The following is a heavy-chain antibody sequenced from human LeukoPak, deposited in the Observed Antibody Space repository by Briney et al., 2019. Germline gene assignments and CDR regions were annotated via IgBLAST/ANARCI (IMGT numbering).Heavy chain of an antibody. CDR1: GFTFSSYW. CDR3: ARRIQGMAPYYFDY. CDR2: INSDGGST. D-gene: IGHD5-24*01. V-gene: IGHV3-74*01. J-gene: IGHJ4*02. Sequence: GGSLRLSCTASGFTFSSYWMHWVRQAPGKGLVWVSRINSDGGSTSYADSVKGRFTISRDNAKNTLYLQMNSLRAENTAVYYCARRIQGMAPYYFDYWGQGTLVTVSS.